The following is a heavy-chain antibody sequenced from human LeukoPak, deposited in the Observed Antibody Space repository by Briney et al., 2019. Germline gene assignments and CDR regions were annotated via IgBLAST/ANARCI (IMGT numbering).Heavy chain of an antibody. J-gene: IGHJ3*02. V-gene: IGHV1-2*02. CDR1: GYTFTVYY. Sequence: ASVKVSCKASGYTFTVYYMHWVRQAPGQGLEWMGWINPNSGGTNYAQKFQGRVTMTTDTSTRTAYMDLRSLRSDDTAVYYCARDLIVGATLAGGHDAFDIWGQGTMVTVSS. CDR3: ARDLIVGATLAGGHDAFDI. D-gene: IGHD1-26*01. CDR2: INPNSGGT.